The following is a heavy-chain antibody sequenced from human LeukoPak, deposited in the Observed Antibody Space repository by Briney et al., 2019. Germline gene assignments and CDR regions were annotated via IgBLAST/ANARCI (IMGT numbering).Heavy chain of an antibody. V-gene: IGHV4-59*01. CDR1: GGSISSYY. CDR2: IYYSGST. D-gene: IGHD6-6*01. CDR3: ARAGSSFGWGWFDP. Sequence: SETLSLTCTVTGGSISSYYWSWIRQPPGKGLEWIGYIYYSGSTNYNPSLKSRVTISVDTSKNQFSLKLSSVTAADTAVYYCARAGSSFGWGWFDPWGQGTLVTVSS. J-gene: IGHJ5*02.